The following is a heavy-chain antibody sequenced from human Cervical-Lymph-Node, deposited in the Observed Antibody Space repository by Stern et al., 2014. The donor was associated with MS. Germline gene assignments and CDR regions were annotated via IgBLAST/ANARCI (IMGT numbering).Heavy chain of an antibody. CDR2: IYNSGSP. CDR3: ARESVTAVVKD. CDR1: GGSISSGSSY. V-gene: IGHV4-61*02. D-gene: IGHD5-18*01. J-gene: IGHJ4*02. Sequence: QVQLQESGPGLVKPSQTLSLTCTVSGGSISSGSSYWSWIRQPAGKGLEWIGRIYNSGSPNYNPSLKSRVTISVDTSKNQFSLKRSSGTAADTALYYCARESVTAVVKDWGQGTLVTVSS.